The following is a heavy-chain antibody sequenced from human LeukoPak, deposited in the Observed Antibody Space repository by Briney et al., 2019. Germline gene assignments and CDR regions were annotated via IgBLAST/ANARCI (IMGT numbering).Heavy chain of an antibody. CDR3: ARGKGLAYYYYYMDV. Sequence: GGSLRLSCATSGFTFSSYGMHWVRQAPGKGLQWVGFIRYDGSDKYYADSVEGRFTISRDNAKNSLYLQMNSLRAEDTAVYYCARGKGLAYYYYYMDVWGKGTTVTVSS. D-gene: IGHD3/OR15-3a*01. J-gene: IGHJ6*03. V-gene: IGHV3-30*02. CDR2: IRYDGSDK. CDR1: GFTFSSYG.